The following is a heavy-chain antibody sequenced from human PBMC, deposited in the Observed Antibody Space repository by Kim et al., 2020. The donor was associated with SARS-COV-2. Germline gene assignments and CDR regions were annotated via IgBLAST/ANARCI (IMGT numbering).Heavy chain of an antibody. J-gene: IGHJ6*02. CDR1: GFTFSNYG. V-gene: IGHV3-33*08. CDR3: ARDSGGSASTYYYCYGLAV. CDR2: IWFDGSDN. D-gene: IGHD1-26*01. Sequence: GGSLRLSCAASGFTFSNYGMHWVRQAPGKGLEWVAVIWFDGSDNVYADSVKGRFTISRDNSKNTLYLQMNSLRGEDTAVYYCARDSGGSASTYYYCYGLAVGGQGTTVPLS.